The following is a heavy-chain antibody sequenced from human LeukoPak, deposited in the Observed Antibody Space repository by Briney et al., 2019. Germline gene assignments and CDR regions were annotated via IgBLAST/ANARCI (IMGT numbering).Heavy chain of an antibody. J-gene: IGHJ6*02. D-gene: IGHD3-22*01. CDR1: GFTFSSYD. Sequence: GGSLRLSCAASGFTFSSYDMHWVRQATGKGLEWVSAIGTAGDTYYPGSVKGRFTISRDNSKNTLYLQMNSLRAEDTAVYYCAKQARGYYDSSGYPYGMDVWGQGTTVTVSS. CDR3: AKQARGYYDSSGYPYGMDV. V-gene: IGHV3-13*01. CDR2: IGTAGDT.